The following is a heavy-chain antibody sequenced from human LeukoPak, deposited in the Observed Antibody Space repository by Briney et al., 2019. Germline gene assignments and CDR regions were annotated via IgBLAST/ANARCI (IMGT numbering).Heavy chain of an antibody. Sequence: AGSLRLSCAASGFTFNPYTMNWVRQAPGKGLEWVSSTSTSGSYIYYADSVKGRFTISRDNAKNSLYLQMNSLRAEDTAVYYCAREGGRRDFDYWGQGTLVTVSS. V-gene: IGHV3-21*01. CDR2: TSTSGSYI. J-gene: IGHJ4*02. CDR3: AREGGRRDFDY. D-gene: IGHD1-14*01. CDR1: GFTFNPYT.